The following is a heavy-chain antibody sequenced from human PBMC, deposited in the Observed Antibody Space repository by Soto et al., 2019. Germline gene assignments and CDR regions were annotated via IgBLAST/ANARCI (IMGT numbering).Heavy chain of an antibody. CDR2: INPNSGGT. J-gene: IGHJ6*02. Sequence: QVQLVQSGAEVKKPGASVKVSCKASGYTFTGYYMHWVRQAPGQGLEWMGWINPNSGGTNYAQKCQGRVTMTRDTASSTAYMELSRLRSDDTAVYYCARVECSSTSCHTAYYYYGMDVWGQGTTVTVSS. CDR3: ARVECSSTSCHTAYYYYGMDV. D-gene: IGHD2-2*02. V-gene: IGHV1-2*02. CDR1: GYTFTGYY.